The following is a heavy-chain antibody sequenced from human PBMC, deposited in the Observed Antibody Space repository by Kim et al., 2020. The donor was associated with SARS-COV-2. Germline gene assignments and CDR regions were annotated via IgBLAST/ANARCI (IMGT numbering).Heavy chain of an antibody. CDR3: ATPALVRGVRGF. J-gene: IGHJ4*02. D-gene: IGHD3-10*01. Sequence: GGSLRLSCAASGINFKGDWMTWVRQAPGKGLGWVARIKTKSEGGTIDYAAPGKGRFTISRDDSKDMLYLQMTSLTMEDTAVYYCATPALVRGVRGFWGQGTLVTVSS. V-gene: IGHV3-15*05. CDR1: GINFKGDW. CDR2: IKTKSEGGTI.